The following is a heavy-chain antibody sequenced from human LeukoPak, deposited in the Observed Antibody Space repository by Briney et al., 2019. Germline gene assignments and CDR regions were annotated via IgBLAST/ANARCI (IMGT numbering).Heavy chain of an antibody. Sequence: ASVKVSCKASGYTFTSYDVNWFRQATGQGLEWMGWMNPNSGNTGYAQKFQGRVSLTRDTSISTAYMELSSLRSEDTAVYYCAKNIALTGEFDSWGQGTLVTVSP. CDR2: MNPNSGNT. CDR1: GYTFTSYD. D-gene: IGHD7-27*01. V-gene: IGHV1-8*01. J-gene: IGHJ4*02. CDR3: AKNIALTGEFDS.